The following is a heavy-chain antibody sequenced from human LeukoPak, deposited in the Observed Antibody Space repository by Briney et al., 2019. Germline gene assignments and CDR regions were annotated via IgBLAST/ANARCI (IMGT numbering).Heavy chain of an antibody. Sequence: PSETLSLTCTVSGGSISSYYWTWIRQPPGQGPEWIGYIDYSGSTNYNPSLKSRVTISVDTSKNQFSLKLSPVTAADTAVYHCARARRSSGRPDAFDIWGQGTMVTVSS. CDR2: IDYSGST. D-gene: IGHD6-25*01. J-gene: IGHJ3*02. V-gene: IGHV4-59*01. CDR1: GGSISSYY. CDR3: ARARRSSGRPDAFDI.